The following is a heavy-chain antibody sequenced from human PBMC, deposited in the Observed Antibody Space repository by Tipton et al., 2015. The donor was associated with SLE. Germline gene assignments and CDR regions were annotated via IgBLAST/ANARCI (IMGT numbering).Heavy chain of an antibody. CDR3: AKTGSRYPYFDY. J-gene: IGHJ4*02. CDR2: IYYSWNT. D-gene: IGHD6-13*01. CDR1: GGSISSSSYY. V-gene: IGHV4-39*01. Sequence: TLSLTCTVSGGSISSSSYYLGGIRQPSGKGLEWVGNIYYSWNTYYNPSLKRRVTISVDASKNQFSLKLSSVTAADTAVYYCAKTGSRYPYFDYWGQGTLVTVSS.